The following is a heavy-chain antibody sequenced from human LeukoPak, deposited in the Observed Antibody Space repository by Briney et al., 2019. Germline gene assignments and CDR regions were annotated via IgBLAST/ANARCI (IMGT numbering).Heavy chain of an antibody. Sequence: GQSLKISCKGSGYSFNTYWIGRVRQMPGKGLEWMGIIYPRDSDVRYSPSFQGQVTISADTSISTAYLQWSSLKVSDTAIYYCARHLAPFDYWGQGTLVTVSS. CDR1: GYSFNTYW. V-gene: IGHV5-51*01. J-gene: IGHJ4*02. CDR2: IYPRDSDV. CDR3: ARHLAPFDY.